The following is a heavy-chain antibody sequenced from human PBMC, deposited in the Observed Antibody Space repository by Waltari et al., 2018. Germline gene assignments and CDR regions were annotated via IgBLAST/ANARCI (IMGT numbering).Heavy chain of an antibody. CDR3: ARDPPHYYDSSGYYIL. V-gene: IGHV3-21*01. Sequence: EVQLVESGGGLVKPGGSLRLSCAASGFTFSSYSMNWVRQAPGKGLEWVSSISSSSRYIYYADSVKGRFTISRDNAKNSLYLQMNSLRAEDTAVYYCARDPPHYYDSSGYYILWGQGTLVTVSS. J-gene: IGHJ4*02. CDR2: ISSSSRYI. D-gene: IGHD3-22*01. CDR1: GFTFSSYS.